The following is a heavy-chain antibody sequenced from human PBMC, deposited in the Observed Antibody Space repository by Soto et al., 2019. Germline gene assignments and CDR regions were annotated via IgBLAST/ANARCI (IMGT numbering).Heavy chain of an antibody. V-gene: IGHV1-18*04. Sequence: ASVKVSCKASGYTFTSYGISWVRQAPGQGIEWMGWISAYNGNTNDAQKLQGRVTMTTDTSTSKAYMELRSLRSDDTAVYYCARSIAAAGPWGMDVWGQGTTVTVSS. J-gene: IGHJ6*02. CDR2: ISAYNGNT. CDR3: ARSIAAAGPWGMDV. CDR1: GYTFTSYG. D-gene: IGHD6-13*01.